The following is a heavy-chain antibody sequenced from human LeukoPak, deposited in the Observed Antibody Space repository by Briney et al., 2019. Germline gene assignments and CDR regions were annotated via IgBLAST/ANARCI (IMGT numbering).Heavy chain of an antibody. CDR3: ARVIYSDYYDSSGLDY. CDR2: ISSSGSTI. D-gene: IGHD3-22*01. CDR1: GFTFSSYE. Sequence: PGGSLRLSCAASGFTFSSYEMNWVRQAPGKGLEWVSYISSSGSTIYYADSVKGRFTISRDNAKNSLYLQMNSLRAEDTAVYYCARVIYSDYYDSSGLDYWGQGTLVTVSS. V-gene: IGHV3-48*03. J-gene: IGHJ4*02.